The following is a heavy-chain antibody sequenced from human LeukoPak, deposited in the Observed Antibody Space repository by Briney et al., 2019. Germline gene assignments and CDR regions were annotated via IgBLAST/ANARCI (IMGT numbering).Heavy chain of an antibody. CDR3: ARTIVVVVAATAHDGVRGWFDP. Sequence: SVKVSCKAPGGTFSSYAISWVRQAPGQGLEWMGGIIPIFGTADYAQKFQGRVTITTDESTSTAYMELSSLRSEDTAVYYCARTIVVVVAATAHDGVRGWFDPWGQGTLVTVSS. D-gene: IGHD2-15*01. V-gene: IGHV1-69*05. J-gene: IGHJ5*02. CDR1: GGTFSSYA. CDR2: IIPIFGTA.